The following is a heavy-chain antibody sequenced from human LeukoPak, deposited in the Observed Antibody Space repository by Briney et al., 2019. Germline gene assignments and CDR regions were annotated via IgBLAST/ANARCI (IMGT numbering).Heavy chain of an antibody. CDR2: IYSSGST. V-gene: IGHV4-61*02. D-gene: IGHD2-15*01. CDR1: GGSISNGTSY. CDR3: ARLPRVGPRGV. J-gene: IGHJ6*04. Sequence: TLSLTCTVSGGSISNGTSYWTWIRQPAGKSLEWLGRIYSSGSTNYNPSLKSRVTMSVDTSKNQFSLKLSSVTAADTAVYYCARLPRVGPRGVWGKGTTVTISS.